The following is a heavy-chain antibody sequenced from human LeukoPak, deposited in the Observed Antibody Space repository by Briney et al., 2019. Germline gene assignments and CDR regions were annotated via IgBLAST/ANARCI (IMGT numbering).Heavy chain of an antibody. D-gene: IGHD2-2*01. CDR3: AILSDIVVVPAADNWFDP. V-gene: IGHV1-8*01. CDR2: MNPNSGNT. J-gene: IGHJ5*02. Sequence: ASVKVSCKASGYTFTSYDINWVRQATGQGLEWMGWMNPNSGNTGYAQKFQVRVTMTRNTSISTAYMELSSLRSEDTAVYYCAILSDIVVVPAADNWFDPWGQGTLVTVSS. CDR1: GYTFTSYD.